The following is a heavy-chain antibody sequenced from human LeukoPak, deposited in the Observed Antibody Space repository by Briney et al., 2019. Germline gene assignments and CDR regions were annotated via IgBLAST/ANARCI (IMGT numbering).Heavy chain of an antibody. CDR2: ISDSGGST. Sequence: GGSLRLSCAASGFTFSSYAMSWVRQAPGKGLEWVSAISDSGGSTYYADSVKGRFAISRDNSKNTLYLQMNSLRAEDTAVYYCAKEYDYGLSSLDYWGRGTLVTVSS. J-gene: IGHJ4*02. CDR1: GFTFSSYA. D-gene: IGHD4-17*01. V-gene: IGHV3-23*01. CDR3: AKEYDYGLSSLDY.